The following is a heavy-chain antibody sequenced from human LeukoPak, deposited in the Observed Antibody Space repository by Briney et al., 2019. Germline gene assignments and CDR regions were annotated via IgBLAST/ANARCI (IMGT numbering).Heavy chain of an antibody. J-gene: IGHJ4*02. V-gene: IGHV3-30*04. CDR2: ISHDGSNK. Sequence: GGSLRLSCAASGFNFRAYAMHWVRQAPGKGLEWVAVISHDGSNKYYADSVKGRFTISRDNSKNTLYLQMNSLRAEDTAVYYCARDHGQLGFFDYWGQGTLVTVSS. CDR1: GFNFRAYA. CDR3: ARDHGQLGFFDY. D-gene: IGHD6-6*01.